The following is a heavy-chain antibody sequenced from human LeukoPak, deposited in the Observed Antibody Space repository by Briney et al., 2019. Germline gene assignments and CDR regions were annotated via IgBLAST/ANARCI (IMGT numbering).Heavy chain of an antibody. CDR1: GFTFSSYA. V-gene: IGHV3-30*04. D-gene: IGHD1-26*01. CDR3: ARVRSLWEPLGYFDY. CDR2: ISYDGSNK. J-gene: IGHJ4*02. Sequence: PGGSLRLSCAASGFTFSSYAMHWVRQAPGKGLEWVAVISYDGSNKYYADSVKGRFTISRDNSKNTLYLQMNSLRAEDTAVYYCARVRSLWEPLGYFDYWGQGTLVTVSS.